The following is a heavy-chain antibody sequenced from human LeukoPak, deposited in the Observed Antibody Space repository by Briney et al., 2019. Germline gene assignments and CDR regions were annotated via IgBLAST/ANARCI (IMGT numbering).Heavy chain of an antibody. CDR3: ARDGRYSSSWTEPNY. CDR1: GYTFTGYY. V-gene: IGHV1-2*02. D-gene: IGHD6-13*01. Sequence: GASVKVSCKASGYTFTGYYMHWVRQAPGQGLEWMGWINPNSGGTNYAQKFQGRVTMTRDTSISTAYMELSRLRSDDTAVYYCARDGRYSSSWTEPNYWGQGTLVSVSS. CDR2: INPNSGGT. J-gene: IGHJ4*02.